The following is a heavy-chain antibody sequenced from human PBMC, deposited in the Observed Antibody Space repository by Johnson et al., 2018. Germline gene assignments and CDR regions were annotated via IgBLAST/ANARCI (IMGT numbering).Heavy chain of an antibody. D-gene: IGHD1-26*01. Sequence: QVQLVQSGGGLVKPGGSLRLSCAASGFTFSNAWMNWVRQAPGKGLEWVSYLSSSGSTIYYADSVKGRFTISRDNAKNSLYLQMNSLRAEDTAVYYCARVSYGDAFDIWGQGTMVTVSS. CDR3: ARVSYGDAFDI. V-gene: IGHV3-11*01. J-gene: IGHJ3*02. CDR1: GFTFSNAW. CDR2: LSSSGSTI.